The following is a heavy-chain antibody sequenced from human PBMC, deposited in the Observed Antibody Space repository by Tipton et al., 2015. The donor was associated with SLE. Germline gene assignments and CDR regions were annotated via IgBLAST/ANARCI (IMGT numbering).Heavy chain of an antibody. J-gene: IGHJ6*02. CDR1: GFTFSNYA. V-gene: IGHV3-23*01. CDR2: ISSYDYRT. D-gene: IGHD5-12*01. CDR3: AKGLRVDMVARDYFYYGMDV. Sequence: GSLRLSCAASGFTFSNYAMNWVRQAPGKGLEWVSGISSYDYRTYYADSVTGRFTISRDNFKNTVFLQMNSLRAEDTAVYYCAKGLRVDMVARDYFYYGMDVWGQGTPVTVSS.